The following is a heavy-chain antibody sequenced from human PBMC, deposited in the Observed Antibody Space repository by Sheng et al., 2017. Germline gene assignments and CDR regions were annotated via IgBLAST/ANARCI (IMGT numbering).Heavy chain of an antibody. J-gene: IGHJ3*02. CDR3: ARVAGSGLLNHDAFDI. Sequence: QVQLVQSGAEVKKPGASVKVSCKASGYTFTGYYMHWVRQAPGQGLEWMGWINPNSGGTNYAQKFQGRVTMTRDTSISTAYMELSRLRSDDTAVYYCARVAGSGLLNHDAFDIWGQGTMVTVSS. CDR2: INPNSGGT. D-gene: IGHD3-10*01. CDR1: GYTFTGYY. V-gene: IGHV1-2*02.